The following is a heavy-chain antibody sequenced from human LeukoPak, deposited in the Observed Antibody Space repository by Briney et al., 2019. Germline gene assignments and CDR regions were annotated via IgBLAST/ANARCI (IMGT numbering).Heavy chain of an antibody. V-gene: IGHV4-34*01. CDR1: GGSFSGYY. J-gene: IGHJ4*02. D-gene: IGHD6-19*01. CDR3: ARRPDDSSGWYVYDY. Sequence: SETLSLTCAVYGGSFSGYYWSWIRQPPGKGLEWIGEINHSGSTNYNPSLKCRVTISVDTSKNQFSLRLSSVTAADTAVYYCARRPDDSSGWYVYDYWGQGTLVTVSS. CDR2: INHSGST.